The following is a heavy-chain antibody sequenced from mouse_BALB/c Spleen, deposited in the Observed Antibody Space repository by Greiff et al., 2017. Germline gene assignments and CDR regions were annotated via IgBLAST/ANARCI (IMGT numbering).Heavy chain of an antibody. V-gene: IGHV14-3*02. CDR1: GFNIKDTY. CDR2: IDPANGNT. J-gene: IGHJ3*01. CDR3: ARPFAY. Sequence: VQLKESGAELVKPGASVKLSCTASGFNIKDTYMHWVKQRPEQGLEWIGRIDPANGNTKYDPKFQGKATITADTSSNTAYLQLSSLTSEDTAVYYCARPFAYWGQGTLVTVSA.